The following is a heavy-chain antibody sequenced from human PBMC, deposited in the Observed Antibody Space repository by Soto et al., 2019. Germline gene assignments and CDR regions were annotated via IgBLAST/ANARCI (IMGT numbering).Heavy chain of an antibody. D-gene: IGHD2-15*01. CDR2: ISAGGGSP. Sequence: PVGSLRLSCAASGFIFSNYAMSWVRQAPGKGLEWVSFISAGGGSPNYADSVKGRFTISRDNSKNMVYLQMNSLRAEDTAVYYCGSTWCWGQGTLVTVSS. J-gene: IGHJ4*02. CDR1: GFIFSNYA. V-gene: IGHV3-23*01. CDR3: GSTWC.